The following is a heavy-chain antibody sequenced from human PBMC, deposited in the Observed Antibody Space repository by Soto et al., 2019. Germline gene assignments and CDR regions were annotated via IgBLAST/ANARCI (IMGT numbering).Heavy chain of an antibody. CDR2: FYYSGTT. Sequence: QVQLQESGPGLVKPSQTLSHTCTLSGGSISSEGYYWTWIRQHPGKGLEWIGDFYYSGTTSYNPSLKSRLTFSVDTSNNQFSLRLSSVTAADTAMYYCARRHDILTGSDSFDVWGRGTMVTVSS. J-gene: IGHJ3*01. CDR1: GGSISSEGYY. CDR3: ARRHDILTGSDSFDV. D-gene: IGHD3-9*01. V-gene: IGHV4-31*03.